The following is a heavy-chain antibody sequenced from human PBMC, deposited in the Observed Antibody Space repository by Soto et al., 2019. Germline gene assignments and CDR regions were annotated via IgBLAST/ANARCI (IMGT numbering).Heavy chain of an antibody. Sequence: GGSLRLSCAVSGFTFSSYAMHWVRHAPGEGLEWVAVMSYAGRQKYYADSVQGQFTIYRENSTNKLYLQMNTLRPEDTAVYYCARLLHNYSSGYPLDAFDLWGQGTLVTVSS. D-gene: IGHD3-22*01. CDR2: MSYAGRQK. V-gene: IGHV3-30*04. CDR1: GFTFSSYA. J-gene: IGHJ3*01. CDR3: ARLLHNYSSGYPLDAFDL.